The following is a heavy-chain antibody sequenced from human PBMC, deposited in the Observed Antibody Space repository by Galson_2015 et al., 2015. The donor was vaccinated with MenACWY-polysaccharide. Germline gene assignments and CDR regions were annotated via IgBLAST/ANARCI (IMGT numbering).Heavy chain of an antibody. CDR3: ARGGCSSTSCYPDTYFDY. CDR1: GFTFSSYG. J-gene: IGHJ4*02. V-gene: IGHV3-64*02. CDR2: ISSNGGST. D-gene: IGHD2-2*01. Sequence: SLRLSCEASGFTFSSYGMHWVRQAPGKGLEYVSAISSNGGSTYYGDSVKGRFTISRDNSKNTLYLQMGGLRAEDMAVYYCARGGCSSTSCYPDTYFDYWGQGTLVTVSS.